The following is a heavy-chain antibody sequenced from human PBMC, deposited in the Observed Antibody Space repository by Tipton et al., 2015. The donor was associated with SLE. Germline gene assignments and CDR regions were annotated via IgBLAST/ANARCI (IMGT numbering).Heavy chain of an antibody. CDR2: IYTSGST. D-gene: IGHD6-13*01. V-gene: IGHV4-61*09. Sequence: TLSLTCTVSGGSISSGSYYWSWIRQPAGKGLEWIGHIYTSGSTNYNPSLKSRVTISVDTSKNQFSLKLSSVTAADTAVYYCTGVGSGPGTDYWGQGTLVTVSS. J-gene: IGHJ4*02. CDR1: GGSISSGSYY. CDR3: TGVGSGPGTDY.